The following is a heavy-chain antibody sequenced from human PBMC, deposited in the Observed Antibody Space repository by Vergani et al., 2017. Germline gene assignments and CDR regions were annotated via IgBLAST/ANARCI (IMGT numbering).Heavy chain of an antibody. V-gene: IGHV4-4*07. CDR1: GGSISSYY. D-gene: IGHD3-22*01. J-gene: IGHJ4*02. CDR3: ARTCSSGYSLWALCFDY. CDR2: IYTSGST. Sequence: QVQLRESGPGLVKPWETLSLTCTVSGGSISSYYWSWIRQPAGKGLEWIGRIYTSGSTNYNPCLKSRVTMSVDTAKNQFSVKLSSVPSADAAVYYCARTCSSGYSLWALCFDYWGQGTLVTVSS.